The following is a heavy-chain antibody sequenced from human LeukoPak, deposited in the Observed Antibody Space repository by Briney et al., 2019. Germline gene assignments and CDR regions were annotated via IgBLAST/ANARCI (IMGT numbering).Heavy chain of an antibody. J-gene: IGHJ2*01. CDR3: ARHRREGYSYGPWYFDF. V-gene: IGHV4-59*08. CDR2: IYYSGST. Sequence: SETLSLTCTVSGGSISSYYWSWIRQPPGKGLEWIGYIYYSGSTNYNPSLKSRVTISVDTSKNQFSLKLSSVTAADTAVYYCARHRREGYSYGPWYFDFWGRGTLVTVSS. D-gene: IGHD5-18*01. CDR1: GGSISSYY.